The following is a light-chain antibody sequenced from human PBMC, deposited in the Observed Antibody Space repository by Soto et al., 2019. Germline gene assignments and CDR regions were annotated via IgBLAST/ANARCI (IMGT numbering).Light chain of an antibody. V-gene: IGLV1-44*01. CDR3: VSWDDSLNGPV. Sequence: QSVLTQPPSASGTPGQTVTISCSGGSSNIGDEAVTWYQQFPGTAPNLLIFDTDQRPSGVPDRFSGSKSGTSASLAISGLQSEDEADYFCVSWDDSLNGPVFGGGTKLTVL. CDR1: SSNIGDEA. J-gene: IGLJ3*02. CDR2: DTD.